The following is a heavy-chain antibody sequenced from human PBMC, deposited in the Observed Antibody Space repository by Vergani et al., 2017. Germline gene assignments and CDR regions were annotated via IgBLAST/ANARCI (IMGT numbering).Heavy chain of an antibody. J-gene: IGHJ6*03. V-gene: IGHV4-34*01. CDR3: ARGKKDIVVVPAARNYYYYYMDV. D-gene: IGHD2-2*01. CDR2: INHSGST. CDR1: GGSFSGYY. Sequence: QVQLQQWGAGLLKPSETLSLTCAVYGGSFSGYYWSWIRQPPGKGLEWIGEINHSGSTNYNPSLKSRVTISVDTSKSQFSLKLSSVTAADTAVYYCARGKKDIVVVPAARNYYYYYMDVWGKGTTVTVYS.